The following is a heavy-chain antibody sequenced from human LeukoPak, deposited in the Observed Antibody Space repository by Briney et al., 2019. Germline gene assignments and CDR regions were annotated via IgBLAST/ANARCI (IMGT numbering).Heavy chain of an antibody. D-gene: IGHD6-13*01. CDR1: GGSFSGYY. Sequence: SETLSLTCAVYGGSFSGYYWSWIRQPPGKGLEWIGEINHSGSTNYNPSLKSRVTISVDTSKNQFSLKLSSVTAADTVVYYCAREPVAAAGRGGGFDYWGQGTLVTVSS. J-gene: IGHJ4*02. V-gene: IGHV4-34*01. CDR2: INHSGST. CDR3: AREPVAAAGRGGGFDY.